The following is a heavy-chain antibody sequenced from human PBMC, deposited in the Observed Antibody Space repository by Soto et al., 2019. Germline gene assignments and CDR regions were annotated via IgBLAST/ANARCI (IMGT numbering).Heavy chain of an antibody. CDR1: GDTISTGGYT. CDR3: AAITMVRGVISYSGMDV. V-gene: IGHV4-30-2*03. Sequence: SETLSLTCDVSGDTISTGGYTWAWIRQPPGKALEWIGHTYYSGSTYYNPSLKSRVTISVDTSKNQFSLKLSSVTAADTAVYYCAAITMVRGVISYSGMDVWGQGTTVTVSS. CDR2: TYYSGST. J-gene: IGHJ6*02. D-gene: IGHD3-10*01.